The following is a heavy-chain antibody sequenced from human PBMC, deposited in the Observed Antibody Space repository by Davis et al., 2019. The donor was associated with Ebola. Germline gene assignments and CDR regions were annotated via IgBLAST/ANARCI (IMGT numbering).Heavy chain of an antibody. D-gene: IGHD3-3*01. CDR2: IYYSGST. Sequence: MPSETLSLTCTVSGGSISSYYWSWIRQPPGKGLEWIGSIYYSGSTNYNPSLKSRVTISVDTSKNQFSLKLSSVTAADTAVYYCARDRSGYYDFWSGYPGWFDPWGQGTLVTVSS. CDR1: GGSISSYY. V-gene: IGHV4-59*01. J-gene: IGHJ5*02. CDR3: ARDRSGYYDFWSGYPGWFDP.